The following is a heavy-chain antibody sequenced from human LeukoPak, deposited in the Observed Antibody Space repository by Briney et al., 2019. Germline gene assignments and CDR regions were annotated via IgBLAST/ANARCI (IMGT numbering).Heavy chain of an antibody. V-gene: IGHV4-59*01. J-gene: IGHJ6*03. CDR2: IYYSGST. Sequence: SETLSFTCTVSGGSISSYYRSWIRQPPWKGLEWIGNIYYSGSTNYNPSLKSRVTISVDTSKNQFSLKLSSVTAADTAVYYCARTTEGYCRGRSCYSYYYYMDVWGEGTTVTVS. CDR3: ARTTEGYCRGRSCYSYYYYMDV. D-gene: IGHD2-15*01. CDR1: GGSISSYY.